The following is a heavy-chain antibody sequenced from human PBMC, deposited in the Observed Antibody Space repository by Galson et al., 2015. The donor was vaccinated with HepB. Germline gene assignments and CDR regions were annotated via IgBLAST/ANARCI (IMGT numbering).Heavy chain of an antibody. CDR1: GFSLSTSGVG. D-gene: IGHD3-9*01. Sequence: ALVKPTQTLTLTCTFSGFSLSTSGVGVGWIRQPPGKALEWLALIYWNDDKRYSPSLKSRLTITKDTSKNQVVLTMTNMDPVDTATYYCAHNDILTGYPNWFDPWGQGTLVTVSS. CDR2: IYWNDDK. V-gene: IGHV2-5*01. J-gene: IGHJ5*02. CDR3: AHNDILTGYPNWFDP.